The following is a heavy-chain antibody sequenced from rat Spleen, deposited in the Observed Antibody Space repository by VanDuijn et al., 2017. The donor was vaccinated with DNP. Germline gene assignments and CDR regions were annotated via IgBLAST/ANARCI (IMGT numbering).Heavy chain of an antibody. J-gene: IGHJ2*01. CDR3: TTGVIDY. CDR2: ITNAGRST. V-gene: IGHV5-20*01. Sequence: EVQLVESGGGLVQPGRSLKLSCAVSGLTFSDHNMAWVRQTPKKGLEWVASITNAGRSTYYPDSVKGRFSISRDNTKSTLYLQMDSLRSEDTATYYCTTGVIDYWGQGVMVTVSS. CDR1: GLTFSDHN.